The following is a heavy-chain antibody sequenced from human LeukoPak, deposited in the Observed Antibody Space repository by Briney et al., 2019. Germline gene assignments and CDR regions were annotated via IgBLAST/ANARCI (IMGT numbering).Heavy chain of an antibody. CDR2: SHDSGGS. D-gene: IGHD3-10*01. Sequence: PSETLSLTCSVSGGSISYYYWSWIRQPPGKGLVWIGYSHDSGGSNYNPSLQSRVIISRDTSKNQFSLNLMSVTAADTAAYYCAASSHSGSYRAYWGQGTPVTVSS. CDR3: AASSHSGSYRAY. V-gene: IGHV4-59*08. J-gene: IGHJ4*02. CDR1: GGSISYYY.